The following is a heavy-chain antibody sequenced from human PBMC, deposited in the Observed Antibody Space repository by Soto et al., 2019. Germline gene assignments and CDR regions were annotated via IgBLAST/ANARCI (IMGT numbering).Heavy chain of an antibody. V-gene: IGHV4-31*03. Sequence: SETLFLTCTVSGGSISSGGYYWSWIRQHPGKGLEWIGYIYYSGSTYYNPSLKSRVTISVDTSKNQFSLKLSSVTAADTAVYYCAREGYHYYYYMDVWGKGTTVTVSS. J-gene: IGHJ6*03. CDR1: GGSISSGGYY. CDR2: IYYSGST. CDR3: AREGYHYYYYMDV.